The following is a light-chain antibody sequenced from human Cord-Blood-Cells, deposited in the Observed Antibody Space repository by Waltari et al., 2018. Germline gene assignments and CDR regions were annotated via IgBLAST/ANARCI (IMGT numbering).Light chain of an antibody. J-gene: IGKJ4*01. Sequence: DIVMTQSPDPLAVSLAERATINCKSSQSVLYSSNNKNYLAWYQQKPGQPPKLLIYWASTRESGVPDRFSSSGSGTDFTLTISSLQAEDVAVYYCQQYYSTPLTFGGGTKVEIK. CDR2: WAS. CDR1: QSVLYSSNNKNY. V-gene: IGKV4-1*01. CDR3: QQYYSTPLT.